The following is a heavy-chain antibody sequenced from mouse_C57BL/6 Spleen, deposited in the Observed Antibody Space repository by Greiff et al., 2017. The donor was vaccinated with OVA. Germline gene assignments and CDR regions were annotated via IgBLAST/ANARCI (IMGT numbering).Heavy chain of an antibody. J-gene: IGHJ4*01. V-gene: IGHV1-18*01. D-gene: IGHD2-12*01. CDR2: INPNNGGT. CDR1: GYTFTDYN. CDR3: GRLLLNAMDY. Sequence: EVQLQQSGPELVKPGASVKIPCKASGYTFTDYNMDWVKQSHGKSLEWIGDINPNNGGTIYNQKFKGKATLTVDKSSSTAYMELRSLTSEDTAVYYCGRLLLNAMDYWGQGTSVTVSS.